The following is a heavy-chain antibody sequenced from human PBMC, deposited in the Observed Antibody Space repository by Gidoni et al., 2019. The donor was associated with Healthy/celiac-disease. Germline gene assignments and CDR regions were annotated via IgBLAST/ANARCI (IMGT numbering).Heavy chain of an antibody. Sequence: QVQLVASGGGVVQPGRSLRLSCAASGFTFSSYGLHCVRQAPGKGLEWVAVIWYDGSNKYYADSVKGRFTISRDKSKNTLYLQMNSLRAEDTAVYYCARDGDEEVVAFNWYFDLWGRGTLVTVSS. V-gene: IGHV3-33*01. CDR1: GFTFSSYG. D-gene: IGHD2-15*01. CDR3: ARDGDEEVVAFNWYFDL. CDR2: IWYDGSNK. J-gene: IGHJ2*01.